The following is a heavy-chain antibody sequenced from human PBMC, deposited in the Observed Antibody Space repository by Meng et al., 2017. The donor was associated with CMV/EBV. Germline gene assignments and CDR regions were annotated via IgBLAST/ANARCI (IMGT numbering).Heavy chain of an antibody. CDR1: GGSISSYY. CDR3: AKSSEQNWNYGGWYFDL. Sequence: QVHLQESGPGMVKPSETLSLTCTVSGGSISSYYWSWIRQPAGKGLEWIGRIYTSGSTNYNPSLKSRVTMSVDTSKNQFSLKLSSVTAADTAVYYCAKSSEQNWNYGGWYFDLWGRGTLVTVSS. D-gene: IGHD1-7*01. V-gene: IGHV4-4*07. CDR2: IYTSGST. J-gene: IGHJ2*01.